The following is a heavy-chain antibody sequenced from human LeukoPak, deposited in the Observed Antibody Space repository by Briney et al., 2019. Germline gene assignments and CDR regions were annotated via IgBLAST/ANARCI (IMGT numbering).Heavy chain of an antibody. CDR2: ISAYNGNT. CDR3: ARGYYYDSSGSPPWGY. CDR1: GYIFTSYG. Sequence: ASVKVSCKASGYIFTSYGITWVRQAPGQGLEWMGWISAYNGNTNYAQKFQGRVSMTTDTSTSTAYMELRSLRPDDTAMYYCARGYYYDSSGSPPWGYWGQGTLVTISS. V-gene: IGHV1-18*01. D-gene: IGHD3-22*01. J-gene: IGHJ4*02.